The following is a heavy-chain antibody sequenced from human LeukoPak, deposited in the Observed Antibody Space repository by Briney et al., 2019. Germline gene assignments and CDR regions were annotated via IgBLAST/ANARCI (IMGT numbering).Heavy chain of an antibody. V-gene: IGHV3-21*01. CDR1: GFTFSSYN. D-gene: IGHD2-15*01. CDR3: ARDRTRYCSGGGCYSSLAFDI. CDR2: ISSSSSYI. J-gene: IGHJ3*02. Sequence: GGSLRLSCAASGFTFSSYNMNWVRQAPGKGLEWVSSISSSSSYIYYADSMKGRFTISRDNAKNSLYLQMNSLRAEDTAVYYCARDRTRYCSGGGCYSSLAFDICGQGTMVTVSS.